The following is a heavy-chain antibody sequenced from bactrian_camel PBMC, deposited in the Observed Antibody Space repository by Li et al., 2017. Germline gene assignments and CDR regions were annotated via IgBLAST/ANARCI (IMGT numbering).Heavy chain of an antibody. Sequence: HVQLVESGGDSVLAGGSLRLSCAASGSTASRVCVAWFRQAPGKDLKDREGVAAADLGGGRENYADSVKGRFTISKDNAKNTLCLQMNSLQPWDTALYYCAADEEVWRVDSSALVACWGQGTQVTVS. CDR2: ADLGGGRE. CDR3: AADEEVWRVDSSALVAC. CDR1: GSTASRVC. D-gene: IGHD1*01. V-gene: IGHV3S1*01. J-gene: IGHJ4*01.